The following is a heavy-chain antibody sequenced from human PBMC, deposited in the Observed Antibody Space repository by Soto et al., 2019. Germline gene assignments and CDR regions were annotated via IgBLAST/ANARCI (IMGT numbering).Heavy chain of an antibody. CDR2: ISGSAGAT. Sequence: VQLLESGGSLVQPGGSLTLSCEASGFTFGKYAMSWVRQAPGRGLEWVADISGSAGATYHADSVRGRFAISRDNSKNFLYLRLPSLTVDDSATYFCAKAPYESLLWFGEGPDSWGQGTLVTVSP. CDR3: AKAPYESLLWFGEGPDS. J-gene: IGHJ4*02. CDR1: GFTFGKYA. V-gene: IGHV3-23*01. D-gene: IGHD3-10*01.